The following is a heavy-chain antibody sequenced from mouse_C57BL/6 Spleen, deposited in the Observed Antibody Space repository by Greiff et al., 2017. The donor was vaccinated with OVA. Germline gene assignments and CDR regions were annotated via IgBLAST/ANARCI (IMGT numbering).Heavy chain of an antibody. Sequence: EVQLQQSGPELVKPGASVKISCKASGYTFTDYYMNWVKQSHGKSLEWIGDINPNNGGTSYNQKFKGKATLTVDKSSSTAYMELRSLTSEDSAVYYCARARGGYDSYWYFDVWGTGTTVTVSS. CDR1: GYTFTDYY. J-gene: IGHJ1*03. D-gene: IGHD2-2*01. V-gene: IGHV1-26*01. CDR2: INPNNGGT. CDR3: ARARGGYDSYWYFDV.